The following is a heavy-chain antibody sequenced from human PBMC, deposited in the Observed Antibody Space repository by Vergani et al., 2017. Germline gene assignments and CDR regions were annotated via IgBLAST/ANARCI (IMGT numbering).Heavy chain of an antibody. CDR3: VKDAGRYENFLDS. CDR2: LTGGCGST. CDR1: GFTFSTYA. V-gene: IGHV3-23*01. J-gene: IGHJ4*02. D-gene: IGHD1-26*01. Sequence: EVQLLESVGSLKQPGGSVRLSCAASGFTFSTYAMLWVRQAPRKGLEWVSALTGGCGSTYYADSFKGRVIIARDNSRDTLYLQMNSLRPEDTATYYCVKDAGRYENFLDSGGQGTLVTVSS.